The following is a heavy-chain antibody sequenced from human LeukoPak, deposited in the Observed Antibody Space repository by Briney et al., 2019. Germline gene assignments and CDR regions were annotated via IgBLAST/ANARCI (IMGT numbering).Heavy chain of an antibody. CDR2: ISSGSGTI. CDR3: ARDESSGYYVDAFDI. Sequence: GGSLRLSCAASGFTFSSYNMNWVRQAPGKGLEWVSYISSGSGTIYYADSVKGRFTISRDNSKNTLYLQMNSLRAEDTAVYYCARDESSGYYVDAFDIWGQGTMVTVSS. D-gene: IGHD3-22*01. CDR1: GFTFSSYN. J-gene: IGHJ3*02. V-gene: IGHV3-48*01.